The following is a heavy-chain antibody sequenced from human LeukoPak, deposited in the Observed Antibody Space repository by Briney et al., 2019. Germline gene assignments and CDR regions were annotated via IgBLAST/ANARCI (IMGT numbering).Heavy chain of an antibody. CDR3: ARVRGQLGELSYYFDY. J-gene: IGHJ4*02. Sequence: SAKVSCKASGGTFSSYAIGWVRQAPGQGLEWMGGIIPIFGTANYAQKFQGRVTITADESTSTAYMELSSLRSEDTAVYYCARVRGQLGELSYYFDYWGQGTLVTVSS. V-gene: IGHV1-69*13. CDR2: IIPIFGTA. D-gene: IGHD3-10*01. CDR1: GGTFSSYA.